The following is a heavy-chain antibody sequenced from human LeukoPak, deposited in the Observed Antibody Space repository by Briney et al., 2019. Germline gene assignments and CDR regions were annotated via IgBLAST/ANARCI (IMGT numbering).Heavy chain of an antibody. CDR1: GSTFSSLV. CDR3: AKGDSSSWYQRYYFDY. V-gene: IGHV3-21*04. J-gene: IGHJ4*02. Sequence: PGGSLRLSCAASGSTFSSLVMSWVRQIPGKGLEWVSSINGRGSDTHYADSVKGRFTISRDNAKNSLYLQMNSLRAEDMALYYCAKGDSSSWYQRYYFDYWGQGTLVTVSS. D-gene: IGHD6-13*01. CDR2: INGRGSDT.